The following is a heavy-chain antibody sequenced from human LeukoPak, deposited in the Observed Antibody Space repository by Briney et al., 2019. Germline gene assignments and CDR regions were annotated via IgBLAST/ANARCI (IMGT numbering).Heavy chain of an antibody. V-gene: IGHV3-66*01. Sequence: GGSLRLSCAASGFTVSSNYMSWVRQAPGKGLEWVSVIYSGGRTYYADSVKGRFTISRDNSKNTLYLQMNSLRAEVTAVYYCARDGRYYYGSGSYFNGMDVWGQGTTVTVSS. CDR3: ARDGRYYYGSGSYFNGMDV. J-gene: IGHJ6*02. CDR2: IYSGGRT. CDR1: GFTVSSNY. D-gene: IGHD3-10*01.